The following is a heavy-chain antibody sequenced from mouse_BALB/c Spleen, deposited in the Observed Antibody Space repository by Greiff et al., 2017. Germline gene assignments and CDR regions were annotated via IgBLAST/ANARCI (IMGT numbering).Heavy chain of an antibody. V-gene: IGHV5-4*02. CDR3: ARGRTTDLPFYAMDY. J-gene: IGHJ4*01. D-gene: IGHD1-1*01. Sequence: EVQRVESGGGLVKPGGSLKLSCAASGFTFSDYYMYWVRQTPEKRLEWVATISDGGSYTYYPDSVKGRFTISRDNAKNNLYLQMSSLKSEDTAMYYCARGRTTDLPFYAMDYWGQGTSVTVSS. CDR1: GFTFSDYY. CDR2: ISDGGSYT.